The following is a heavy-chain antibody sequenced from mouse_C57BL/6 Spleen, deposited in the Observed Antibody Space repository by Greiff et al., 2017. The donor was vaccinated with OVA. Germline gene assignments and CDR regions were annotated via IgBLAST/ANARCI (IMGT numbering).Heavy chain of an antibody. J-gene: IGHJ2*01. CDR3: ARRGLRQGDY. CDR1: GYTFTSYW. D-gene: IGHD2-4*01. Sequence: QVQLKQSGAELVRPGSSVKLSCKASGYTFTSYWMDWVKQRPGQGLEWIGNIYPSDSETHYNQKFKDKATLTVDKSSSTAYMQLSSLTSEDSAVYYCARRGLRQGDYWGQGTTLTVSS. V-gene: IGHV1-61*01. CDR2: IYPSDSET.